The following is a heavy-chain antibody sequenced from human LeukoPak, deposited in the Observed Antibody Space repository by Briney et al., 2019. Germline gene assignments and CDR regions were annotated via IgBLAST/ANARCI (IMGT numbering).Heavy chain of an antibody. CDR1: GGSFSSTSYY. Sequence: PSQTLSLTCAVAGGSFSSTSYYWNWIRQPAGKGLEWIGRIYASGTTNFNPSLKSRVTLSLGMSKNQLSLRLTSVTAADTAVYYCARSRGYSYGYRFDYWGQGTLVTVSS. CDR3: ARSRGYSYGYRFDY. D-gene: IGHD5-18*01. J-gene: IGHJ4*02. CDR2: IYASGTT. V-gene: IGHV4-61*02.